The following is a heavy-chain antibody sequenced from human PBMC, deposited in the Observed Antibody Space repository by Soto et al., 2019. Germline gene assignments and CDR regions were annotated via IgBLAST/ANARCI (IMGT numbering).Heavy chain of an antibody. Sequence: KAXETLSPTGTVSGFSSSSGGYSRTWIRQSPGKGLEWIGYTYQSGSAYYNPSLKSRVTISVDRSKNQFYLNLTSVTAADTAVYYCARDYYGMDGWGQGHRGTVSS. J-gene: IGHJ6*02. CDR1: GFSSSSGGYS. CDR2: TYQSGSA. V-gene: IGHV4-30-2*06. CDR3: ARDYYGMDG.